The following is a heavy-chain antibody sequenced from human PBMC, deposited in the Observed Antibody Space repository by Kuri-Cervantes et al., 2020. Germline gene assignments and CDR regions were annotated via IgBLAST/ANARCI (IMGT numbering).Heavy chain of an antibody. V-gene: IGHV4-34*01. CDR1: GGSFSGYY. J-gene: IGHJ4*02. D-gene: IGHD6-19*01. CDR2: INHSGST. CDR3: ARLLSAVAGTFDY. Sequence: SETLSLTCAVYGGSFSGYYWSWIRQPPGKGLEWIGEINHSGSTNYNPSLKSRVTISVDTSKNQFSLKLNSVTAADTAVYYCARLLSAVAGTFDYWGQGTLVTVSS.